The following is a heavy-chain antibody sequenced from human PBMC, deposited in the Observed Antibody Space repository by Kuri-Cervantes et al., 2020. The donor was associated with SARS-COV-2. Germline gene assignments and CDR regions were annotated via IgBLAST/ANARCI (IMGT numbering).Heavy chain of an antibody. CDR1: GGSINSGDYY. V-gene: IGHV4-61*02. CDR3: ARAFGTGQFDY. CDR2: IYSSGST. J-gene: IGHJ4*02. Sequence: LRLSCTVSGGSINSGDYYWSWIRQPAGKGLEWIGRIYSSGSTNYDPSLRSRVTMSIDTSKTQFSLKLSSVTAPDTAVYYCARAFGTGQFDYWGQGMLVTVSS. D-gene: IGHD2-8*02.